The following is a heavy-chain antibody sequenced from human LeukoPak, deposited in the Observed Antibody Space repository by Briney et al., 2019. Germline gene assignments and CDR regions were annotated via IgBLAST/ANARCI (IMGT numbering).Heavy chain of an antibody. D-gene: IGHD6-19*01. Sequence: ASVKVSCKASGFTFSNYGINWVRQAPGQGLEWMGWISAYNNNTNYAQKLQGRVTMTTDTSTSTAYMELRSLRSDDTAVYYCARDGGIAVAGFQHWGQGTLVTVSS. CDR2: ISAYNNNT. CDR3: ARDGGIAVAGFQH. V-gene: IGHV1-18*01. J-gene: IGHJ1*01. CDR1: GFTFSNYG.